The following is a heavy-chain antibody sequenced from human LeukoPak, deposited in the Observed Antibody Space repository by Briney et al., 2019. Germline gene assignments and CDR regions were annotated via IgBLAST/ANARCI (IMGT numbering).Heavy chain of an antibody. Sequence: GGSLRLSCAASGFTFSSYAMSWVRQAPGKGLEWVSAISGSGGSTYYADSVKGRFTISRDNARNSLYLQMISLRAEDTAVYYCARVVDTPMVLYGAVDIWGQGTMVTVSS. CDR3: ARVVDTPMVLYGAVDI. CDR2: ISGSGGST. V-gene: IGHV3-23*01. CDR1: GFTFSSYA. D-gene: IGHD5-18*01. J-gene: IGHJ3*02.